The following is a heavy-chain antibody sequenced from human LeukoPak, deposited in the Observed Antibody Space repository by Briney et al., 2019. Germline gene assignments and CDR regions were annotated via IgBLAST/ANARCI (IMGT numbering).Heavy chain of an antibody. Sequence: PGGSLRLSCAASGFTVSSNYMSWVRQAPGKGLEWVSVIYSGGSTYYADSVKGRFTISRDNSKNTLYLQMNSLRAEDTAVYYCARVSWGSGFDYWGQGTLVTVSS. D-gene: IGHD3-16*01. J-gene: IGHJ4*02. CDR2: IYSGGST. CDR1: GFTVSSNY. CDR3: ARVSWGSGFDY. V-gene: IGHV3-66*01.